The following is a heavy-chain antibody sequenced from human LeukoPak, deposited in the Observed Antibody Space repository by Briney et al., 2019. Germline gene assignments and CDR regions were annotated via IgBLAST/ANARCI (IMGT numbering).Heavy chain of an antibody. V-gene: IGHV1-24*01. D-gene: IGHD3-10*01. J-gene: IGHJ4*02. CDR3: AACSMVRGVILPDY. Sequence: ASVKVSCKVSGYTLTELSMHWVRQAPGKGLEWMGGFDPEDGETIYAQKFQGRVTMTEDTSTDTAYMELSSLRSDDTAVYYCAACSMVRGVILPDYWGQGTLVTVSS. CDR2: FDPEDGET. CDR1: GYTLTELS.